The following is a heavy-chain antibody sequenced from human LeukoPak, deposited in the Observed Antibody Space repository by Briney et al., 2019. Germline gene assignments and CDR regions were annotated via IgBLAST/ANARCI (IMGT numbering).Heavy chain of an antibody. Sequence: SETLSLTCTVSGDSISSYSWSWVRQTPGKGLEWIGYIYYSGTTDYNPSLKSRVTISIDTSRNHLSLNLNSVTAADTAVYYCARLSGSPLSKYYYYMDVWGKGTTVTVSS. CDR3: ARLSGSPLSKYYYYMDV. V-gene: IGHV4-59*01. D-gene: IGHD5/OR15-5a*01. CDR1: GDSISSYS. CDR2: IYYSGTT. J-gene: IGHJ6*03.